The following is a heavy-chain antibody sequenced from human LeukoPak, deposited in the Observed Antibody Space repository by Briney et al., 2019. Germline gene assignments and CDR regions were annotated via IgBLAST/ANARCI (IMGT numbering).Heavy chain of an antibody. CDR2: FDPEDGET. V-gene: IGHV1-24*01. J-gene: IGHJ4*02. CDR1: GYTLTELS. Sequence: ASVKVSCEVSGYTLTELSMHWVRQAPGEGLEWMGGFDPEDGETIYAQKFQGRVTMTEDTSTDTAYMELSSLRSEDTAVYYCATDPPSSGYYTGFDYWGQGTLVTVSS. CDR3: ATDPPSSGYYTGFDY. D-gene: IGHD3-22*01.